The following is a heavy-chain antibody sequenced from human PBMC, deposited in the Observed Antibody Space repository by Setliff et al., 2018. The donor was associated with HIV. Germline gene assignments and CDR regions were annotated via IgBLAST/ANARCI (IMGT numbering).Heavy chain of an antibody. CDR1: GDSITTYY. V-gene: IGHV4-59*13. J-gene: IGHJ5*02. CDR2: IHSSGST. D-gene: IGHD1-26*01. CDR3: ARGGVGAALVWFDP. Sequence: ETLSLTCIVSGDSITTYYWSWIRQSPAKGLEWIGYIHSSGSTKYNPSLKSRVIISLDTSKSQFSLRLNSVTAADTAVYYCARGGVGAALVWFDPWGQGTPVTVSS.